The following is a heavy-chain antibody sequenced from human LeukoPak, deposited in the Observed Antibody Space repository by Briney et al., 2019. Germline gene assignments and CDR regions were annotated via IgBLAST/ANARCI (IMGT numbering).Heavy chain of an antibody. J-gene: IGHJ4*02. Sequence: SETLSLTSAVYGGSFSGYYWSWLGQPPGQGLEWIGEINHSGSTNYNPSLKSRVTISVDTSKNQFSLKLSSVTAADTAVYYCARGPVPAAYRDYWGQGTLVTVCS. CDR1: GGSFSGYY. D-gene: IGHD2-2*01. CDR3: ARGPVPAAYRDY. CDR2: INHSGST. V-gene: IGHV4-34*01.